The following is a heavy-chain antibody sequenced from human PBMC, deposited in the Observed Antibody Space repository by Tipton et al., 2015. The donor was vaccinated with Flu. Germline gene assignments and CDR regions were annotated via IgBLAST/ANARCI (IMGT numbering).Heavy chain of an antibody. V-gene: IGHV3-33*01. J-gene: IGHJ4*02. CDR3: ARGYDILTDGGGYFDY. Sequence: SLRLSCAASGFTFSSYDMNWVRQAPGKGLEWVAVIWYDGSNKYYADSVKGRFTISRDNSKNTLYLQMNSLRAEDTAVYYCARGYDILTDGGGYFDYWGQGTLVTVSS. CDR2: IWYDGSNK. D-gene: IGHD3-9*01. CDR1: GFTFSSYD.